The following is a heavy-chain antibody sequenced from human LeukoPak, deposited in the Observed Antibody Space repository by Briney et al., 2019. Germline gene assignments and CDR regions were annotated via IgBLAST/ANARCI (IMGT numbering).Heavy chain of an antibody. V-gene: IGHV3-23*01. D-gene: IGHD2-2*01. Sequence: GGSLRLSCAASGFTFASYAMGWVRQAPGKGLEWVSAISGSGGATFFADSVKGRFTISRDNSKNTLYLQMNSLRAEDTAVYYCAKGAVVPVATYYFDYWGQGTLVTVSS. CDR1: GFTFASYA. CDR3: AKGAVVPVATYYFDY. J-gene: IGHJ4*02. CDR2: ISGSGGAT.